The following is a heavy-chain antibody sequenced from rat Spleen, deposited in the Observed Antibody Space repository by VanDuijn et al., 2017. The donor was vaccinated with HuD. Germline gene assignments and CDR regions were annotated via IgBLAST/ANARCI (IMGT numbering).Heavy chain of an antibody. CDR3: ARHGRIYYYDGSYFYFDY. CDR2: ISPSGGST. CDR1: GFIFSNYG. D-gene: IGHD1-12*02. Sequence: EVQLVESGGGLVQPGRSLKLSCAASGFIFSNYGMHWIRQAPTKGLEWVASISPSGGSTYNRDSVKGRFTISMDNAKRTLYLQMDSLSSEDTATYYCARHGRIYYYDGSYFYFDYWGQGVMVTVSS. V-gene: IGHV5-19*01. J-gene: IGHJ2*01.